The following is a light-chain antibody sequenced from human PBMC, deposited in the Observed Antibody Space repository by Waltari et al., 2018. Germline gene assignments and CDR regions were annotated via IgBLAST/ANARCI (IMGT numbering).Light chain of an antibody. CDR3: QVWDDVTDSGV. V-gene: IGLV3-21*04. Sequence: YVLTQPPSVSVDPGKPARLTGGGDSIGSQSVNWYQQKPGQAPVLVMFYDSDRPSEIPERFSGSNSGNTATLTISWVEAGDEADYHCQVWDDVTDSGVFGGGTKLTVL. CDR2: YDS. J-gene: IGLJ3*02. CDR1: SIGSQS.